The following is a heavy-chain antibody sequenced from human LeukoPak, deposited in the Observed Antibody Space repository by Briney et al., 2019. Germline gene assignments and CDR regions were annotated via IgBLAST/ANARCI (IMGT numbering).Heavy chain of an antibody. V-gene: IGHV4-59*12. Sequence: PSETLSLTCTVSGDSISSYYWGWIRQSPEKGLECIGYIYYSASTYYNPSLKSRVTISVDTSKNQFSLKLSSVTAADTAVYYCASGSPAASSFDYWGQGTLVTVSS. CDR2: IYYSAST. CDR3: ASGSPAASSFDY. J-gene: IGHJ4*02. CDR1: GDSISSYY. D-gene: IGHD2-2*01.